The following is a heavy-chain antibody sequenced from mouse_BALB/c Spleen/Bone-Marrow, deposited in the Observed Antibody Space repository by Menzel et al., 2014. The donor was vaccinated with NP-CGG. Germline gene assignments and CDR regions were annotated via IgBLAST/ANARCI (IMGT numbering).Heavy chain of an antibody. CDR3: ALLGYYGYFYV. V-gene: IGHV4-1*02. Sequence: EVQLQESGGGLVQPGGSLKLSCAASGFDFSRYWMSWVRQAPGKGLEWIGEINPDSSTINYTPSLKDKFIISRDSAKSTLYLQMSKVRSEDTALYYCALLGYYGYFYVWGAGTTVTVSS. CDR2: INPDSSTI. CDR1: GFDFSRYW. D-gene: IGHD2-2*01. J-gene: IGHJ1*01.